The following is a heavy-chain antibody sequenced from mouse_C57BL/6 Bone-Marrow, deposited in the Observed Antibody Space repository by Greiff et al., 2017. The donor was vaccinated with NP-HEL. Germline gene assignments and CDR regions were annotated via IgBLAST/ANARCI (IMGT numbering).Heavy chain of an antibody. J-gene: IGHJ3*01. CDR2: ISSGSSTI. CDR3: ARGPYYYGSSGFAY. V-gene: IGHV5-17*01. Sequence: EVMLVESGGGLVKPGGSLKLSCAASGFTFSDYGMHWVRQAPEKGLEWVAYISSGSSTIYYADTVKGRFTISRDNAKNTLFLQMTSLRSEDTAMYYCARGPYYYGSSGFAYWGQGTLVTVSA. CDR1: GFTFSDYG. D-gene: IGHD1-1*01.